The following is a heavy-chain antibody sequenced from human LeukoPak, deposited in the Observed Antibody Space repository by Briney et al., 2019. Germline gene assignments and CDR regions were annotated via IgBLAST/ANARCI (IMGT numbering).Heavy chain of an antibody. D-gene: IGHD3-10*01. J-gene: IGHJ3*02. V-gene: IGHV3-11*04. CDR2: ISNIDSMR. Sequence: GGSLRLSCAASGFTFTDYYMGWIRQAPGKGLEWVSYISNIDSMRYYTDSVKGRFTISRDNAKNSLHLQLNSLRAEDTAVYYCARRSGVHAFDMWGQGTMVTVSP. CDR1: GFTFTDYY. CDR3: ARRSGVHAFDM.